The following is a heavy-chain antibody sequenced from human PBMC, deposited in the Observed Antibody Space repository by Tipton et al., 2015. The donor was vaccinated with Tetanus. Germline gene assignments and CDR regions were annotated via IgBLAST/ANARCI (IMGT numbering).Heavy chain of an antibody. V-gene: IGHV4-34*01. CDR1: GGSFSGYY. D-gene: IGHD3-10*01. CDR3: ARHLYGYWFDP. J-gene: IGHJ5*02. Sequence: TLSLTCAVYGGSFSGYYWNWIRQPPGKGLEWIGEINYSGTTNYNPSLKSRVTIAVDRSQNVFSLNLTSVTAADTAVYYCARHLYGYWFDPWGQGALVTVSS. CDR2: INYSGTT.